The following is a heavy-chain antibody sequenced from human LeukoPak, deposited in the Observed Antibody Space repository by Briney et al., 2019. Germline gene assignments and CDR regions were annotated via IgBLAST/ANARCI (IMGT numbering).Heavy chain of an antibody. D-gene: IGHD3-10*01. CDR1: GGSFSGYY. CDR2: INHSGST. J-gene: IGHJ5*02. Sequence: SETLSLTCAVYGGSFSGYYWSWIRQPPGKGLEWIGEINHSGSTNYNPSLKSRVTISVDTSKNQFSLKLSSVTAADTAVHYCARSRARGVMGYNWFDPWGQGTLVTVSS. V-gene: IGHV4-34*01. CDR3: ARSRARGVMGYNWFDP.